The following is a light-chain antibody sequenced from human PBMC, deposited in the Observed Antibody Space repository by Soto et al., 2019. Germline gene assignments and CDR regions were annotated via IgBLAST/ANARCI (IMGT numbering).Light chain of an antibody. CDR3: SSYAGRDIWV. CDR2: EVT. CDR1: SVDINY. J-gene: IGLJ3*02. Sequence: QSALTQPPSASGSRGQSVTISCTGTSVDINYVSWFQQHPGKAPELIICEVTKRPSGVPDRFSGSKSGNTASLTVSGLQDDDEADYYCSSYAGRDIWVFGGGTKLTVL. V-gene: IGLV2-8*01.